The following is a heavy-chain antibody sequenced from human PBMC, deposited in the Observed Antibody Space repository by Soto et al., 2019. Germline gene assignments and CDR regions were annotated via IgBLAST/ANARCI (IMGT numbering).Heavy chain of an antibody. Sequence: GGSLRLSCAASGFTVSSNYMSWVRQAPGKGLEWVSVIDNSGSGGSTYYADSVKGRFTISRDNSKNTLYLQMNSLRAEDTAVYYCAKEFHPLWFGELDAFDIWGQGTMVTVSS. CDR1: GFTVSSNY. D-gene: IGHD3-10*01. CDR2: IDNSGSGGST. J-gene: IGHJ3*02. CDR3: AKEFHPLWFGELDAFDI. V-gene: IGHV3-66*01.